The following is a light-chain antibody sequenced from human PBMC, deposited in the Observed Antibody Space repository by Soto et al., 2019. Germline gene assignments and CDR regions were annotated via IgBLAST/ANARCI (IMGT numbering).Light chain of an antibody. V-gene: IGKV4-1*01. Sequence: DFVMIQSPDSLAVSLGQRATINCKSSQSVLYNSNNKNYLAWYQQKPGQPPKLLIYWASTRESGVTDRFSGSGSWTDFTLTISSLQAEDVAVYYCQQYYSTPYTFGQGTKLDIK. J-gene: IGKJ2*01. CDR3: QQYYSTPYT. CDR2: WAS. CDR1: QSVLYNSNNKNY.